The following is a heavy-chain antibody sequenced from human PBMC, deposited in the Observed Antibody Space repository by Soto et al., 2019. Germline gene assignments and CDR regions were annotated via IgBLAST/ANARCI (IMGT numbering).Heavy chain of an antibody. D-gene: IGHD6-19*01. V-gene: IGHV4-34*01. J-gene: IGHJ6*02. CDR2: INHSGST. CDR3: ARRGPVAGTYYYYGMDV. CDR1: GGSFSGYY. Sequence: QVQLQQWGAGLLKPSETLSLTCAVYGGSFSGYYWSWIRQPPGKGLEWIGEINHSGSTNYNPSLKSRVTISVDTFKNQFSLKLSSVTAADTAVYYCARRGPVAGTYYYYGMDVWGQGTTVTVSS.